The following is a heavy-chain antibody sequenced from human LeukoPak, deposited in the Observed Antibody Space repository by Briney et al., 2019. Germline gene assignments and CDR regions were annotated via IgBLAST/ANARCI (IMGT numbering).Heavy chain of an antibody. Sequence: PGGSLRLSCAASGLTFDDYAMHWVRQAPGKGLEWVSGISWNSGSIGYADSVKGRFTISRDNAKNSLYLQMNSLRAEDMALYYCAKDSVAAAGSEGFDYWGQGTLVTVSS. J-gene: IGHJ4*02. CDR2: ISWNSGSI. D-gene: IGHD6-13*01. V-gene: IGHV3-9*03. CDR1: GLTFDDYA. CDR3: AKDSVAAAGSEGFDY.